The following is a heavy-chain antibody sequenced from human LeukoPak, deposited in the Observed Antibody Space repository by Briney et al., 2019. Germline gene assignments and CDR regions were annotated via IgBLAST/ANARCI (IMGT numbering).Heavy chain of an antibody. Sequence: SVKVSCKASGGTFSSYAISWVRQAPGQGLEWMGRIIPIFGTANYAQKFQGRVTITTDESTSTAYMELSGLRSEDTAVYYCARDRPGYGDLIDYWGQGTLVTVSS. V-gene: IGHV1-69*05. CDR3: ARDRPGYGDLIDY. CDR1: GGTFSSYA. J-gene: IGHJ4*02. D-gene: IGHD4-17*01. CDR2: IIPIFGTA.